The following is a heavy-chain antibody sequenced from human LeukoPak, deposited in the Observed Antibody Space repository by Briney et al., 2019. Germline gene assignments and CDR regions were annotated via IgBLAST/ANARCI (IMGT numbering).Heavy chain of an antibody. V-gene: IGHV1-18*01. CDR1: GYTFTSYG. CDR2: ISAYNGNT. J-gene: IGHJ4*02. D-gene: IGHD6-6*01. Sequence: ASVKVSCKASGYTFTSYGISWLRQAPGQGLEWMGWISAYNGNTNYAQKLQGRVTMTTDTSTSTAYTELRSLRSDDTAVYYCARASFPYSSSGDDYWGQGTLVTVSS. CDR3: ARASFPYSSSGDDY.